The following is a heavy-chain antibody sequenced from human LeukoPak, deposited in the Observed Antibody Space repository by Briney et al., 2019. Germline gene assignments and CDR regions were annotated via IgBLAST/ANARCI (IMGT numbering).Heavy chain of an antibody. CDR3: ARVIAGASAKYYWYDV. Sequence: ASVTVSCKASGYTFTGYYMHWVRPAPGQGLEWMEWINPNSGGTSDAQKFQGRVSMTRDTSSSTAYMELSSLRSGDTAEDYCARVIAGASAKYYWYDVWGQGTTVTVSS. V-gene: IGHV1-2*02. CDR2: INPNSGGT. D-gene: IGHD6-25*01. J-gene: IGHJ6*02. CDR1: GYTFTGYY.